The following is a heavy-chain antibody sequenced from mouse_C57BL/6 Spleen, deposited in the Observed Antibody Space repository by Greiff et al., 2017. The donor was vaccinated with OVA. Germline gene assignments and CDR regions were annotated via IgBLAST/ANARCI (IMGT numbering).Heavy chain of an antibody. Sequence: VQRVESGPELVKPGASVKISCKASGYAFSSSWMNWVKQRPGKGLEWIGRIYPGDGDTNYNGKFKGKATLTADKSSSTAYMQLSSLTSEDSAVYFCAREKRDYYGSSSYCDYWGQGTTLTVSS. CDR2: IYPGDGDT. D-gene: IGHD1-1*01. CDR3: AREKRDYYGSSSYCDY. CDR1: GYAFSSSW. V-gene: IGHV1-82*01. J-gene: IGHJ2*01.